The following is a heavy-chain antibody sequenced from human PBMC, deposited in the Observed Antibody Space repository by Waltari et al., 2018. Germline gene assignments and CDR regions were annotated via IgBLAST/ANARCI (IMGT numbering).Heavy chain of an antibody. CDR1: GFTFEHDA. V-gene: IGHV3-9*01. D-gene: IGHD2-8*01. Sequence: EVQLVESGGDLVQPGRSLRLSCAASGFTFEHDAFHLVLQIPGRGWVWVKVFSGNRGRTANADCGKGRIALTGETEKNSLYVKMESRIAEATALYYWKRKRATYDDINGGTFFDRWGQGTMVTVYS. CDR2: FSGNRGRT. CDR3: KRKRATYDDINGGTFFDR. J-gene: IGHJ4*02.